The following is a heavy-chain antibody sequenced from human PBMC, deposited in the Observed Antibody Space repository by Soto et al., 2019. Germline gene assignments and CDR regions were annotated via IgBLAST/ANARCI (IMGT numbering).Heavy chain of an antibody. Sequence: QVQLQESGPGLVKPSETLSLTCTVSGGSISSYYWSWIRQPPGKGLEWIGYIYYSGSTNYNPSIKSRVTISVDTSKNQFSLKLSSVTAADTAVYYCARAWGRVFDYWGQGTLVTVSS. CDR2: IYYSGST. CDR1: GGSISSYY. CDR3: ARAWGRVFDY. V-gene: IGHV4-59*01. D-gene: IGHD3-16*01. J-gene: IGHJ4*02.